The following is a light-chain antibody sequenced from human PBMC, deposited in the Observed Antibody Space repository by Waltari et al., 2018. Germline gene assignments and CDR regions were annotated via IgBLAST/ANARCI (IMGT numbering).Light chain of an antibody. J-gene: IGLJ1*01. CDR1: SSDIPSHNY. CDR3: SSYTTSWTYV. CDR2: DVT. Sequence: QSALTQPASVSGSPGQSITISCTGTSSDIPSHNYVSWYQQYPGEAPKLIIYDVTSRPSGVSSRFSGSKSGHTAFLTISGLQAEDEADFFCSSYTTSWTYVFGTGTTVNVL. V-gene: IGLV2-14*03.